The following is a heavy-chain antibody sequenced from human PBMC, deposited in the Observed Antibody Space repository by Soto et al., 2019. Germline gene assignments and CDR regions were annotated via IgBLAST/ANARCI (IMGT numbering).Heavy chain of an antibody. CDR2: INPNSGAT. CDR3: ARGLTLSSSSSEDFDY. Sequence: ASVKVSCKASGYTFTGYYRYWVRQAPGQGLEWMGWINPNSGATNYAQKFQGWVTTTRDTSISTAYMDLSRLRSDDTAVYYCARGLTLSSSSSEDFDYWGQGTLVTVSS. D-gene: IGHD6-6*01. J-gene: IGHJ4*02. V-gene: IGHV1-2*04. CDR1: GYTFTGYY.